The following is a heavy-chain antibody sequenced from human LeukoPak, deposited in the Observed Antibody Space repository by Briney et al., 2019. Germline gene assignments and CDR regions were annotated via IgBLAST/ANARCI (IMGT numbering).Heavy chain of an antibody. CDR2: MSGSGSST. CDR3: AKDAQGLVRGGIYFDF. D-gene: IGHD6-19*01. Sequence: GGSLRLSCAASGFTFKTYAMNWVRQVPGKGPDWVSSMSGSGSSTDYADSVKGRFTISRDNSKNTLYLQMNSLRAEDTALYYCAKDAQGLVRGGIYFDFWGQGSLVTVSS. J-gene: IGHJ4*02. V-gene: IGHV3-23*01. CDR1: GFTFKTYA.